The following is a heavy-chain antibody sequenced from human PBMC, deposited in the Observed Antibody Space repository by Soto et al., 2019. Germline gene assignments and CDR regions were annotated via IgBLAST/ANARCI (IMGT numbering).Heavy chain of an antibody. Sequence: PGGSLRLSCAASGFTFSTYNMNWVRQAPGKGLEWVSSISGSSSYIYYADSVKGRFTISRDNAKNSLFLQMNSLRAEDTAVYYCARDYCSSTTCYALRTLYWGQGTLVTVSS. CDR2: ISGSSSYI. J-gene: IGHJ4*02. CDR3: ARDYCSSTTCYALRTLY. D-gene: IGHD2-2*01. CDR1: GFTFSTYN. V-gene: IGHV3-21*01.